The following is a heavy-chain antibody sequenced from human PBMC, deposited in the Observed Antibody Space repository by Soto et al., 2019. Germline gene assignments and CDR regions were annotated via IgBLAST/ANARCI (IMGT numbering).Heavy chain of an antibody. V-gene: IGHV4-31*03. CDR1: GGSISSGGYY. CDR2: IYYSGST. Sequence: PSETLSLTCTVSGGSISSGGYYWSWIRQHPGKGLEWIGYIYYSGSTYYNPSLKSRVTISVDTSKNQFSLKLSSVTAADTAVNYCARGGGLRIVVVPAPMRRLNCFDTWGQGTLVTVSS. CDR3: ARGGGLRIVVVPAPMRRLNCFDT. D-gene: IGHD2-2*01. J-gene: IGHJ5*02.